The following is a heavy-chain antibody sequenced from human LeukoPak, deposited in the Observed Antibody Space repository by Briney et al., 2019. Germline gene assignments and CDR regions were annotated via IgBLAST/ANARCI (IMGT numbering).Heavy chain of an antibody. CDR2: ISGSGGST. Sequence: GSLRLSCAASGFTFSSYAMSWVRQAPGKGLEWVSAISGSGGSTYYADSVKGRFTISRDNSKNTLYLQMNSLRAEDTAVYYCAKVDYDFWSGYSGYYYYYMDVWGKGTTVTVSS. V-gene: IGHV3-23*01. J-gene: IGHJ6*03. CDR1: GFTFSSYA. CDR3: AKVDYDFWSGYSGYYYYYMDV. D-gene: IGHD3-3*01.